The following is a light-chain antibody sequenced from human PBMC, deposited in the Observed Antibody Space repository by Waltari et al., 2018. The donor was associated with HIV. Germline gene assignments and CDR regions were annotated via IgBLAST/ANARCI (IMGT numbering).Light chain of an antibody. CDR1: NIGGKR. J-gene: IGLJ3*02. V-gene: IGLV3-21*02. CDR3: QVWDIKTNHGL. Sequence: SYVLTQPPSVSVAPGQTARFTCGGHNIGGKRVHWYQQTPGQALLLVVYDDMARRSGVPERFSGSKSGNTATLNVRRIEAGDKADYYCQVWDIKTNHGLFGGGTKRTV. CDR2: DDM.